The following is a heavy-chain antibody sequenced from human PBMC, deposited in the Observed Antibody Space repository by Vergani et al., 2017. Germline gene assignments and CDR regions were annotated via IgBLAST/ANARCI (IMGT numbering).Heavy chain of an antibody. V-gene: IGHV3-23*01. Sequence: EVQLLESGGGLVQPGGSLRLSCAASGFTFSSYAMSWVRQAPGKGLEWVSAISGSGGSTYYADSGKGRFTISRDNSKTTLYLQMNSLRAEDTAVYYCAKETXPYYYDSSGYYEGDAFDIWGQGTMVTVSS. D-gene: IGHD3-22*01. CDR3: AKETXPYYYDSSGYYEGDAFDI. CDR2: ISGSGGST. CDR1: GFTFSSYA. J-gene: IGHJ3*02.